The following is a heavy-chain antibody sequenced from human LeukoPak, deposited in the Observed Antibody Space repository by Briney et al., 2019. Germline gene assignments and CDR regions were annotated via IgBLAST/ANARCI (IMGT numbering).Heavy chain of an antibody. CDR3: ARGGGGRYSSGWYDDAFDI. V-gene: IGHV1-46*01. D-gene: IGHD6-19*01. CDR1: GYTFTSYY. J-gene: IGHJ3*02. Sequence: ASVTVSCKASGYTFTSYYMHWVRQAPGQGLEWMGIINPTGGSTSYAQKFQGRVTMTRDTSTSTVYMELSSLRSEDTAVYYCARGGGGRYSSGWYDDAFDIWGQGTMVTVSS. CDR2: INPTGGST.